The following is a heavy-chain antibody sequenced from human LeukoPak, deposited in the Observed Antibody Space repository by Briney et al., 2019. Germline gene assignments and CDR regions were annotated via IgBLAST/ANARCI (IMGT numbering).Heavy chain of an antibody. CDR2: IYYSGST. CDR3: ARNDYGRPFDY. J-gene: IGHJ4*02. V-gene: IGHV4-31*03. CDR1: GGSISSGGYY. Sequence: PSETLSLTCTVSGGSISSGGYYWSWIRQHPGKGLEWIGYIYYSGSTYYNPSLKSRVTISVDTSKNQFSLKLSSVTAADTAVYYCARNDYGRPFDYWGQGTLVTVSS. D-gene: IGHD4-17*01.